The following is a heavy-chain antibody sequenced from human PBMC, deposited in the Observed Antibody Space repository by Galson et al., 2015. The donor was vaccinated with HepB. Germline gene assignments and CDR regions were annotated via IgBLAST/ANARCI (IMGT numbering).Heavy chain of an antibody. D-gene: IGHD2-15*01. J-gene: IGHJ4*02. CDR3: ARVVRYCSGGSCQTKEFDF. Sequence: SLRLSCAASGFTFSRYAMSWVRQAPGKGLEWVSAISGSGGSTYFADSVKGRFTISRDNSKNTVHLQMNSLRADDTAVYYCARVVRYCSGGSCQTKEFDFWGQGTLVTVSS. CDR1: GFTFSRYA. CDR2: ISGSGGST. V-gene: IGHV3-23*01.